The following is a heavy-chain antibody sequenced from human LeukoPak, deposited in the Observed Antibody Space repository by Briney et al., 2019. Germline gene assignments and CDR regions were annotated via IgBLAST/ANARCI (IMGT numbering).Heavy chain of an antibody. CDR2: IYSGGST. CDR3: ASGPPFLH. D-gene: IGHD1-14*01. J-gene: IGHJ1*01. Sequence: PGGSLRLSCAASGFTVSSNYMSWVRQAPGKGLEWVSIIYSGGSTYYADSVKGRFTISTHNSKNTLYLQMNSLRAEDTAVYYCASGPPFLHWGQGTLVTVSS. CDR1: GFTVSSNY. V-gene: IGHV3-53*04.